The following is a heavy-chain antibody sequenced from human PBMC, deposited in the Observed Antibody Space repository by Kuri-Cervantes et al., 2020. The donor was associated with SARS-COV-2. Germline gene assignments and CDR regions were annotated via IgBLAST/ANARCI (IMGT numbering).Heavy chain of an antibody. Sequence: GESLKISCAASGFTFSSYSMNWVRQAPGKGLEWVSSISSSSSYIYYADSVKGRFTISRDNAKNSLYLQMNSLRAEDTAVYYCARGHYDFWSGYHTQYYFDYWGQGTLVTVSS. CDR3: ARGHYDFWSGYHTQYYFDY. D-gene: IGHD3-3*01. CDR1: GFTFSSYS. V-gene: IGHV3-21*01. J-gene: IGHJ4*02. CDR2: ISSSSSYI.